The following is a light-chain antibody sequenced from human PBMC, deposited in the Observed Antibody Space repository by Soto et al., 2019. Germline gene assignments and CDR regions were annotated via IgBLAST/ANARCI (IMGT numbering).Light chain of an antibody. CDR2: DAS. Sequence: EKVMTQSPATLSVSLGERATLSCRTSQSVSSSLAWYQHKPGQAPRLLIYDASNRATGIPARFSGSGSGTEFTLAISSLQSEDFALYYCQQYDSWPRTFGQGTKVDIK. J-gene: IGKJ1*01. CDR3: QQYDSWPRT. V-gene: IGKV3D-15*01. CDR1: QSVSSS.